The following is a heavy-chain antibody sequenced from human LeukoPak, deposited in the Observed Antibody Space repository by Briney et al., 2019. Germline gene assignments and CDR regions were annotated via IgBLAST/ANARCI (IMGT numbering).Heavy chain of an antibody. J-gene: IGHJ3*02. D-gene: IGHD2-2*01. CDR1: GYTFTGNY. CDR2: INPNSGGT. Sequence: ASVKVSCKASGYTFTGNYMHWVRQAPGQGLEWMGWINPNSGGTNYAQKFQGRVTMTRDTSISTAYMELSRLRSDDTAVYYCARGPIVVVPAGDAFDIWGQGTMVTVSS. V-gene: IGHV1-2*02. CDR3: ARGPIVVVPAGDAFDI.